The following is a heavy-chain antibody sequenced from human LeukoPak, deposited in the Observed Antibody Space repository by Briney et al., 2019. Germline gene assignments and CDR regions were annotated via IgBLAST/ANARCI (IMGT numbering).Heavy chain of an antibody. J-gene: IGHJ4*02. Sequence: ASVKVSCKVSGCSITELSTHWVRQAPGKGLGWMGGFDPGSGEIIYEQKFQDRVTMTEDTSTDTAYMELSSLRSEDTALYYCATGTHYDLLPFWGQGTLVTVSS. D-gene: IGHD3-9*01. CDR3: ATGTHYDLLPF. CDR1: GCSITELS. V-gene: IGHV1-24*01. CDR2: FDPGSGEI.